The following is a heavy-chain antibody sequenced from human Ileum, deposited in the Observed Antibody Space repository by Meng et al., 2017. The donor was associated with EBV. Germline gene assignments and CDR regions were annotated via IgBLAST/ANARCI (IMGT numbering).Heavy chain of an antibody. CDR3: ARNVPGTSAYYD. J-gene: IGHJ4*02. D-gene: IGHD3-22*01. CDR1: GYPISSTNW. Sequence: QVQLQEAGPGLVKPSDTLSLTCAVSGYPISSTNWWGWIWQPPGKGLEWIGYIYYSGSTSYNPSLKSRVTMSVDTSKNQFSLNLNSVTAVDTAVYYCARNVPGTSAYYDWGQGTLVTVSS. CDR2: IYYSGST. V-gene: IGHV4-28*01.